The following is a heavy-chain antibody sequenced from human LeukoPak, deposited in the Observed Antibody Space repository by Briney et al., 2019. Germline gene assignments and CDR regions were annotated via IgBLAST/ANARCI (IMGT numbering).Heavy chain of an antibody. V-gene: IGHV1-18*01. J-gene: IGHJ4*02. D-gene: IGHD3-10*01. CDR1: SYTFTRYG. CDR2: ISGSNGNT. Sequence: ASVKVSCKASSYTFTRYGISWVRQAPGQGLEWMGWISGSNGNTNYAQKFQGRVSMTADTSTSTAYMELRSLRSDDTAVYYCARGNLEGSKNQLRYWGQGTLVTVSS. CDR3: ARGNLEGSKNQLRY.